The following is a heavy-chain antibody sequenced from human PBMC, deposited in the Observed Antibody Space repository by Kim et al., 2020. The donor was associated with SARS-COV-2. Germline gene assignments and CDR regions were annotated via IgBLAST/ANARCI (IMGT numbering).Heavy chain of an antibody. CDR3: ARDGIVLRYFDWGPGWHFDL. CDR1: GYTFTSYA. V-gene: IGHV1-3*01. D-gene: IGHD3-9*01. Sequence: ASVKVSCKASGYTFTSYAMHWVRQAPGQRLEWLGWINAGNGNTKYSQKFQGRVTITRDTSASTAYMELSSLRSEDTAVYYCARDGIVLRYFDWGPGWHFDLWGRGTLVTGSS. J-gene: IGHJ2*01. CDR2: INAGNGNT.